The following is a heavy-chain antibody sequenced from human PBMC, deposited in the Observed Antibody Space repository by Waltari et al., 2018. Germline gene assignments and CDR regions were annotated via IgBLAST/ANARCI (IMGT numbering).Heavy chain of an antibody. J-gene: IGHJ3*02. D-gene: IGHD6-13*01. CDR3: ARDFGRIAAAGTRRGAFDI. CDR1: GYTFTGYY. CDR2: INPNSGGT. Sequence: QVQLVQSGAEVKKPGASVKVSCKASGYTFTGYYMHWVRQAPGQGLEWMGRINPNSGGTNYAQKFQGRVTMTRDTSISTAYMELSRLRSDDTAVYYCARDFGRIAAAGTRRGAFDIWGQGTIVTVSS. V-gene: IGHV1-2*06.